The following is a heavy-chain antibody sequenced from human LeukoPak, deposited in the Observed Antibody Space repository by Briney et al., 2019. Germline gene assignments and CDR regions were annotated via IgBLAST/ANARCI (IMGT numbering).Heavy chain of an antibody. CDR1: GGTFSSYA. Sequence: SVKVSCKPSGGTFSSYAISWVRQAPGQGLEWMGGITPIFGTANYAQKFQGRVTITADVATSTAYMELSSLRSEDTAVYYCARDDYDQNYYYYMDVWGKGTTVTVSS. J-gene: IGHJ6*03. CDR2: ITPIFGTA. D-gene: IGHD4-17*01. CDR3: ARDDYDQNYYYYMDV. V-gene: IGHV1-69*01.